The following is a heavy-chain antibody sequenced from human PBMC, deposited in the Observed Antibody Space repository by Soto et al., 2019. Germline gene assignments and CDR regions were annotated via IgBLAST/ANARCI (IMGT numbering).Heavy chain of an antibody. CDR1: GYTFTGHY. CDR2: IGPESGAT. CDR3: GRGRSGQIVVFY. J-gene: IGHJ4*02. D-gene: IGHD5-12*01. V-gene: IGHV1-2*02. Sequence: ASVKVSCKASGYTFTGHYNHWVRQAPEQGPEWMGEIGPESGATRYAQKFQGRVTMTMDMSITTVYMELSNLSPDDTAVYYCGRGRSGQIVVFYWGQGTPVT.